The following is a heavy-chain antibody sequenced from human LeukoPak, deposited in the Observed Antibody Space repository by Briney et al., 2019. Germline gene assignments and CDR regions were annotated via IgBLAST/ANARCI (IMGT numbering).Heavy chain of an antibody. D-gene: IGHD3-22*01. CDR1: GFTFSSYA. V-gene: IGHV3-23*01. CDR2: ISGSGGST. J-gene: IGHJ4*02. CDR3: AKTLDYYDSSGFDY. Sequence: AGGSLRLSCAASGFTFSSYAMSWVRQAPGKGLEWVSAISGSGGSTYYADSVKGRFTISRDNSKNTLYLQMNSLRAEDTAVYYCAKTLDYYDSSGFDYWGQGTLVTVSS.